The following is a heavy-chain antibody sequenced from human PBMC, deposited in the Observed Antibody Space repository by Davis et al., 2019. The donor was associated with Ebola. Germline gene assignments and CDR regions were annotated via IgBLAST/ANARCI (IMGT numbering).Heavy chain of an antibody. Sequence: SETLSLTCAVYGGSFSGYYWSWIRQPPGKGLEWIGEINHSGSTNYNPSLKSRVTISVDTSKNQFSLKLSSVTAADTAVYYCARGARGYSYGQTNSDYWGQGTLVTVSS. CDR3: ARGARGYSYGQTNSDY. V-gene: IGHV4-34*01. CDR2: INHSGST. CDR1: GGSFSGYY. D-gene: IGHD5-18*01. J-gene: IGHJ4*02.